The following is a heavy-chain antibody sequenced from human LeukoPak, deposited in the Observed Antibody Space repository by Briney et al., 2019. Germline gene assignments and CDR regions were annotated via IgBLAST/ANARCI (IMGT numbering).Heavy chain of an antibody. CDR3: ARDPNRIQLWLLVALGWFDP. V-gene: IGHV1-2*02. J-gene: IGHJ5*02. Sequence: ASVNVSCKASGYTFTGYYIHWVRQAPGQGLEWMGWINPNSGGTNYAQKFQGRVTMTRDTSISTAYMELSRLRSDDTAVYYCARDPNRIQLWLLVALGWFDPWGQGTLVTVSS. D-gene: IGHD5-18*01. CDR2: INPNSGGT. CDR1: GYTFTGYY.